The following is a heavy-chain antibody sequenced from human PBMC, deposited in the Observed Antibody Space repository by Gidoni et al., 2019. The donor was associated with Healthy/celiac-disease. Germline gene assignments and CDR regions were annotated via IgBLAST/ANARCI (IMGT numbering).Heavy chain of an antibody. CDR1: GFTFSSYG. D-gene: IGHD1-26*01. J-gene: IGHJ4*02. CDR3: ARGGGSYSRGIDY. Sequence: QVQLVESGGGVVQLGRSLRRSCAASGFTFSSYGMHGVRQAPGKGLEGGAVIWYDVSNKYYADSVKGRFTISRDNSKNTLYLQMNSLRAEDTAVYYCARGGGSYSRGIDYWGQGTLVTVSS. CDR2: IWYDVSNK. V-gene: IGHV3-33*01.